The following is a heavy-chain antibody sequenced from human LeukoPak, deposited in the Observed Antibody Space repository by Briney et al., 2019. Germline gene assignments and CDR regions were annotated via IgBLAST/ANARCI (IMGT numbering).Heavy chain of an antibody. J-gene: IGHJ3*02. CDR2: IRYDGSNK. CDR1: GFTFSSYG. V-gene: IGHV3-30*02. D-gene: IGHD4-23*01. CDR3: AKGFYYGGSSDLSSFDI. Sequence: GGSLRLSCAASGFTFSSYGMHWVRQAPGKGLEWVAFIRYDGSNKYYADSVKGRFTISRDNSKNTLYLQMNSLRAEDTAVYHCAKGFYYGGSSDLSSFDIWGRGTMVTVSS.